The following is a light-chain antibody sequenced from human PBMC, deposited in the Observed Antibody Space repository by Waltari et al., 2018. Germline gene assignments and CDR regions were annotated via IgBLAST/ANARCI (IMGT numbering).Light chain of an antibody. Sequence: QSALTQPPSASGTPGQRVTISCSGISSTIASNTVNWYQQLPGTAPKLLIYSNNQGPSGVPDRFSGSKSGTSASLAINGLQSEDEADYYCAAWDGSLDGPVFGGGTKVTVL. CDR3: AAWDGSLDGPV. V-gene: IGLV1-44*01. CDR2: SNN. CDR1: SSTIASNT. J-gene: IGLJ3*02.